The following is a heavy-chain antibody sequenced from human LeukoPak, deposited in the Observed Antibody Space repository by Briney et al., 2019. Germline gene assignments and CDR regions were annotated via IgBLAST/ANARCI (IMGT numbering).Heavy chain of an antibody. Sequence: GGSLRLSCSASGFTFSNYWMSWVRQAPGKGLEWVANIKQDESEKHYVDSVKGRFTISRDNAKSSLYLQMNSLRAEDTAVYYCARALDSSSSRYQAFEEWGQGTLVTVSS. CDR2: IKQDESEK. CDR3: ARALDSSSSRYQAFEE. J-gene: IGHJ4*02. CDR1: GFTFSNYW. D-gene: IGHD2-2*01. V-gene: IGHV3-7*01.